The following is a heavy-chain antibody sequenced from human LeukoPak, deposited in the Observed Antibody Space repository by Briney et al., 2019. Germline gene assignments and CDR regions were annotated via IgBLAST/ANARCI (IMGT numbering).Heavy chain of an antibody. V-gene: IGHV3-20*04. CDR1: GFTFTSSG. CDR3: ARETYGGKRPDY. J-gene: IGHJ4*02. D-gene: IGHD4-23*01. CDR2: INWNGGST. Sequence: GGSLRLSCSASGFTFTSSGMSWVRQAPGKGLEWVSGINWNGGSTGYADSVKGRFTISRDNAKNSLYLQMNSLRAEDTALYYCARETYGGKRPDYWGQGTLVTVSS.